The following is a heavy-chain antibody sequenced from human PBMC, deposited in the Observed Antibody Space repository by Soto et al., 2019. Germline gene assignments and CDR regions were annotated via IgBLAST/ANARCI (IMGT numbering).Heavy chain of an antibody. CDR3: TRLPSSSFPFDY. Sequence: RGESLKISCQGSGFIFTSYWIGWVRQMPGKGPEWMGIIYPSDSDTRYGPSFQGQVTISADKSVNTAYLQWSSLRASDTAMYYCTRLPSSSFPFDYWGQGTLVTVSS. J-gene: IGHJ4*02. V-gene: IGHV5-51*01. CDR1: GFIFTSYW. D-gene: IGHD6-6*01. CDR2: IYPSDSDT.